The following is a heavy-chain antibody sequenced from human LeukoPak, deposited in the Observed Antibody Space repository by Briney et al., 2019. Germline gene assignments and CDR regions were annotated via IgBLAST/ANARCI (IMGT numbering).Heavy chain of an antibody. CDR2: INSDGSST. CDR1: GFTFISYA. J-gene: IGHJ5*02. D-gene: IGHD3-10*01. V-gene: IGHV3-74*01. Sequence: PGRSLRLSCAASGFTFISYAMHWVRQAPGKGLVWVSRINSDGSSTNYADSVKGRFTISRDNAKNTLYLQMNSLRVEDTAEYYCARGRGPYGWFDPWGQGTLVTVSS. CDR3: ARGRGPYGWFDP.